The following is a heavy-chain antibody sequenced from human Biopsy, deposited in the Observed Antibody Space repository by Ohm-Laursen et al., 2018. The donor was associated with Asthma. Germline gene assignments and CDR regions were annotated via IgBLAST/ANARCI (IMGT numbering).Heavy chain of an antibody. CDR2: TYYTGSA. J-gene: IGHJ6*02. CDR1: GGSVSTGSYY. V-gene: IGHV4-61*01. Sequence: SQTLSLTCTVSGGSVSTGSYYWSWIRQPPGKGLEWIGYTYYTGSANYNPSLKSRVAISVDTSKNQFSLRLNSVTAADTAVYYCARGPNYHGSGRAPIGMDVWGQGTTVTVSS. CDR3: ARGPNYHGSGRAPIGMDV. D-gene: IGHD3-10*01.